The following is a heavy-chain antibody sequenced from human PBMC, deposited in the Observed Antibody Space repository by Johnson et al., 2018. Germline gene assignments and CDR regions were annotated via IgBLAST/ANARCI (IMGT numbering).Heavy chain of an antibody. CDR1: GFTFSSYS. CDR3: ARELETIFGVVIPFYYYGMDV. J-gene: IGHJ6*02. Sequence: VQLVQSGGGLVKPGGSLRLSCAASGFTFSSYSMNWVRQAPGKGLEWVSSISSSSSYIYYADSVKGRFTISRNNAKNSLYLQRNSLRAGETAVYYCARELETIFGVVIPFYYYGMDVWGQGTTVAVSS. D-gene: IGHD3-3*01. V-gene: IGHV3-21*01. CDR2: ISSSSSYI.